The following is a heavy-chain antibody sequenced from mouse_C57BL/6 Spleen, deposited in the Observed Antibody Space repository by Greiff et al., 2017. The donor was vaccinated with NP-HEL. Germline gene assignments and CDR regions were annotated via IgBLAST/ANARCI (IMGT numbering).Heavy chain of an antibody. CDR3: ARWDGNYVAMDY. CDR1: GYTFTNYW. J-gene: IGHJ4*01. Sequence: QVQLKESGAELVRPGTSVKMSCKASGYTFTNYWIGWAKQRPGHGLEWIGDIYPGGGYTNYNEKFKGKATLTADKSSSTAYMQFSSLTSEDSAIYYCARWDGNYVAMDYWGQGTSVTVSS. D-gene: IGHD2-1*01. V-gene: IGHV1-63*01. CDR2: IYPGGGYT.